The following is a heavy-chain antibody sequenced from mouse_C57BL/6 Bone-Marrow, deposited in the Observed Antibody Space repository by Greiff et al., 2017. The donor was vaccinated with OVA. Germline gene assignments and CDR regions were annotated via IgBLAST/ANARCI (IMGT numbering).Heavy chain of an antibody. J-gene: IGHJ4*01. CDR2: ISSGGSYT. CDR1: GFTFSSYG. Sequence: EVQLVESGGDLVKPGGSLKLSCAASGFTFSSYGMSWVRQTPDKRLEWVATISSGGSYTYYPDSVKGRFTISRDNAKNTLYLQMSSLKSEDTAMYYCARLHYARDYWGQGTSVTVSS. V-gene: IGHV5-6*01. CDR3: ARLHYARDY.